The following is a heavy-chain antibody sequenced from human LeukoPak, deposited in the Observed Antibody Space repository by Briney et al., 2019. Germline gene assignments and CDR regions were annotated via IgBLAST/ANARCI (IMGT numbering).Heavy chain of an antibody. CDR1: GGSFSGYY. CDR3: ARGRWFDP. CDR2: INRSGST. V-gene: IGHV4-34*01. J-gene: IGHJ5*02. Sequence: SETLSLTCAVYGGSFSGYYWSWIRQPPGKGLEWIGEINRSGSTNYNPSLKSRVTISVDTSKNQFSLKLSSVTAADTAVYYCARGRWFDPWGQGTLVTVSS.